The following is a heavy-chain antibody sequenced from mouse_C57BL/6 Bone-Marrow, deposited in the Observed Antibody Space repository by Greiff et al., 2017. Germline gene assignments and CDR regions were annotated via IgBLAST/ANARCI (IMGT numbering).Heavy chain of an antibody. J-gene: IGHJ2*01. CDR2: IYPGNGDT. CDR3: TFYYYGPIRDY. CDR1: GLTLKTSF. Sequence: EVQLQQSGPGLLGPGASLRLSCPASGLTLKTSFWPWVSRRPEQGRGWIGGIYPGNGDTKYAPKFQGKATITADTSSNTAYLQLSSLTSEDTAVYYCTFYYYGPIRDYWGQGTTLTVSS. V-gene: IGHV14-4*01. D-gene: IGHD1-1*01.